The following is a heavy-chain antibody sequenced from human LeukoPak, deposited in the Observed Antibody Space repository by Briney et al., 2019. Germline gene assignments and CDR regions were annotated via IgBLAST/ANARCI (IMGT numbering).Heavy chain of an antibody. V-gene: IGHV3-30*02. CDR1: GFTFSSYG. D-gene: IGHD3-10*01. J-gene: IGHJ4*02. Sequence: GGSLRLSCAASGFTFSSYGMHWVRQAPGKGLEWVAFIRYDGSYKYYADSVKGRFTISRDNSKNTVYLQMNSLSAEDTAVYYCARSMVRGVLPYWGQGTLVTVSS. CDR3: ARSMVRGVLPY. CDR2: IRYDGSYK.